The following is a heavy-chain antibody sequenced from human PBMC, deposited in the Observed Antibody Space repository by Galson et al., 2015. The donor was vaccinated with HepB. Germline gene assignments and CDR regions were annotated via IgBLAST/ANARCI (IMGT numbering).Heavy chain of an antibody. CDR1: GFTFSSDS. CDR3: ARVHTSDGQGYGMDV. CDR2: ISSSSSYI. Sequence: SLRLSCAASGFTFSSDSMNWVRQAPGKGLEWVSSISSSSSYIYYADSVKGRFTISRDNAKNSLYLQMNSLRAEDTAVYYCARVHTSDGQGYGMDVWGQGTTVTVSS. D-gene: IGHD6-19*01. J-gene: IGHJ6*02. V-gene: IGHV3-21*01.